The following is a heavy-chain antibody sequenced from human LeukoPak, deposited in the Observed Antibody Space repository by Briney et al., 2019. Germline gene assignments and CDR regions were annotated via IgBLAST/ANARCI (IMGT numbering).Heavy chain of an antibody. D-gene: IGHD3-22*01. CDR3: ARGAHYHDSSEGFDY. CDR1: GYTFTGYY. CDR2: INPNSGGT. J-gene: IGHJ4*02. Sequence: ASVKVSCKASGYTFTGYYMHWVRQAPGQGLEWMGWINPNSGGTNYAQKFQGRVTMTRDTSISTAYMELRRLRSDDTAVYYCARGAHYHDSSEGFDYWGQGTLASVSS. V-gene: IGHV1-2*02.